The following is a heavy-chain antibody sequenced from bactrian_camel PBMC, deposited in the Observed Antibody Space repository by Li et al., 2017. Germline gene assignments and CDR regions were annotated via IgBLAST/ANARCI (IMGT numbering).Heavy chain of an antibody. Sequence: QLVESGGGSVQAGGSLRLSCSASGYGYNLLCMGWFRQAPGKEREGVAILNGAISTSYADSVKGRFTVSKDIATHTLYLQMNSLKPEDTAMYYCAADPYSCYSDSDGPTTYWGQGTQVTVS. CDR2: LNGAIST. J-gene: IGHJ4*01. D-gene: IGHD4*01. CDR3: AADPYSCYSDSDGPTTY. V-gene: IGHV3S53*01. CDR1: GYGYNLLC.